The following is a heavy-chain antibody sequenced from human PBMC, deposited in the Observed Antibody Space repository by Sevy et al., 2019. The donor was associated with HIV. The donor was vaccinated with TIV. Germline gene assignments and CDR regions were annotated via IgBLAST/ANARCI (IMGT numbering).Heavy chain of an antibody. CDR2: IGGGDT. CDR1: GFTFNIYA. Sequence: GGSLRLSCATSGFTFNIYAMSWVRQAPGKGLEWVSTIGGGDTYYADCVKGRFTISRDDSKSAVYLQMNSLRADDTAVYYCAKDGVSRNKLWDWFDPWGQGTLVTVSS. J-gene: IGHJ5*02. V-gene: IGHV3-23*01. CDR3: AKDGVSRNKLWDWFDP. D-gene: IGHD2-21*01.